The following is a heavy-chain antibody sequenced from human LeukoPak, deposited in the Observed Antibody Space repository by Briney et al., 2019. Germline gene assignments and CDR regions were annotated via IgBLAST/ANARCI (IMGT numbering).Heavy chain of an antibody. CDR2: IHNSGTT. Sequence: SETLSLTCAVSGGPFSRYFWSWIRQPPGKGLEWIGEIHNSGTTNYNPSLNSRVTISEDTSKNQIYLNLRSVTAADTAVYYCARRYYYNLGSFPFDFWGQGTLVTVSS. CDR3: ARRYYYNLGSFPFDF. J-gene: IGHJ4*02. V-gene: IGHV4-34*01. D-gene: IGHD3-10*01. CDR1: GGPFSRYF.